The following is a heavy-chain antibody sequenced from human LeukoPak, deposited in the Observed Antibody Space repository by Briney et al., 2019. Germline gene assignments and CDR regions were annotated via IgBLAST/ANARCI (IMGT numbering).Heavy chain of an antibody. J-gene: IGHJ2*01. D-gene: IGHD6-13*01. CDR3: ARDEKQQPDWYFDL. Sequence: PGGSLRLSCAASGFTFSSYGMHWVRQAPGKGLEWVAVIWYDGSNKYYADSVKGRFSISRDNSKNTLYLQMNSLRAEDTAVYYCARDEKQQPDWYFDLWGRGTLVTVSS. CDR1: GFTFSSYG. CDR2: IWYDGSNK. V-gene: IGHV3-33*01.